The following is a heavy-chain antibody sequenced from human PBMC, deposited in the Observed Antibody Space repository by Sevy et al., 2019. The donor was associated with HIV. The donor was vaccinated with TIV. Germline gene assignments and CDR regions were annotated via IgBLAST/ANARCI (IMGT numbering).Heavy chain of an antibody. D-gene: IGHD6-19*01. CDR1: GFTFSSYA. CDR3: ARDQSSGWSNWFDP. Sequence: GGSQRLSCAASGFTFSSYAMHWVRQAPGKGLEWVAVISYDGSNKYYADSVKGRFTISRDNSKNTLYLQMNSLRAEDTAVYYCARDQSSGWSNWFDPWGQGTLVTVSS. CDR2: ISYDGSNK. V-gene: IGHV3-30-3*01. J-gene: IGHJ5*02.